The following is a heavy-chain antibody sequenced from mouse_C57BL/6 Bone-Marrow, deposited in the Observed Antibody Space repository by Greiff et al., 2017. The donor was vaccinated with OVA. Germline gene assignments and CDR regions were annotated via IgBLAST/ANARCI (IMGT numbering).Heavy chain of an antibody. CDR3: TTRLLRDPARFAY. J-gene: IGHJ3*01. CDR1: GFTFKDDY. V-gene: IGHV14-4*01. D-gene: IGHD1-1*01. CDR2: IDPENGDT. Sequence: EVQLQQSGAELVRPGASVKLSCTASGFTFKDDYMHWVKQRPEQGLEWIGWIDPENGDTEYASKFQGKATISADTSSNTAYLQLSSLTSEDTAVYYCTTRLLRDPARFAYWGQGTLVTVSA.